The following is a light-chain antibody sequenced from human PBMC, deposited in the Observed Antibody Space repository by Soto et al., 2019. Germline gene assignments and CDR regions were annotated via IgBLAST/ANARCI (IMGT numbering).Light chain of an antibody. V-gene: IGLV4-69*01. CDR2: LNSDGSH. CDR1: SGHSTYA. J-gene: IGLJ2*01. CDR3: QTWGTGVV. Sequence: QSVLTQSPSASASLGASVKLTCTLNSGHSTYAIAWHQQQPEKGPRYLMRLNSDGSHSKGDGIPDRFSGSTSGAGRYLSTSSLQSEDEADYYCQTWGTGVVFGGGTKVTVL.